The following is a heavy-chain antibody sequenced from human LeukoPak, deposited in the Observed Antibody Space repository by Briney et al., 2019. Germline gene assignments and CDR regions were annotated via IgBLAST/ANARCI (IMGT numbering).Heavy chain of an antibody. CDR1: DYSISSAYY. D-gene: IGHD2-21*02. V-gene: IGHV4-38-2*02. CDR2: IYHSGNT. Sequence: SETLSLTCAVSDYSISSAYYWGWIRQPPGKGLEWMGSIYHSGNTDYNPSLKSRVTISVDTSKNQFSLKLRSVTAADTAVYYCARDQAYCGGDCYFDFWGQGTLVTVSS. CDR3: ARDQAYCGGDCYFDF. J-gene: IGHJ4*02.